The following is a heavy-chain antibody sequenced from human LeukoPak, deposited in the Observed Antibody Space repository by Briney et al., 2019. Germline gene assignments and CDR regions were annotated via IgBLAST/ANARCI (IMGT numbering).Heavy chain of an antibody. CDR1: GFTFSSYS. Sequence: GGSLRLSCAASGFTFSSYSMNWVRQAPGKGLEWVXXISSSSSYIYYADSVKGRFTISRDNAKNSLYLQMNSLRAEDTAVYYCARSDGYYYLDAFDIWGQGTMVTVSS. CDR3: ARSDGYYYLDAFDI. D-gene: IGHD3-22*01. J-gene: IGHJ3*02. CDR2: ISSSSSYI. V-gene: IGHV3-21*01.